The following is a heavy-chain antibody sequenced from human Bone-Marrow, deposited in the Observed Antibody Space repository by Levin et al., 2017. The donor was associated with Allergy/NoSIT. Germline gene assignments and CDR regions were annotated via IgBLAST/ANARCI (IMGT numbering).Heavy chain of an antibody. J-gene: IGHJ4*02. CDR3: ARDHDGEDEYFDY. CDR1: GFTFRTFW. D-gene: IGHD3-10*01. V-gene: IGHV3-7*01. Sequence: RGESLKISCAASGFTFRTFWMSWVRQAPGKGLEWVANIKQDGSDKYYVGSVEGRFTISRDNAKNSLYLQLNSLRAEDTAVYYCARDHDGEDEYFDYWGQGTLVTVSS. CDR2: IKQDGSDK.